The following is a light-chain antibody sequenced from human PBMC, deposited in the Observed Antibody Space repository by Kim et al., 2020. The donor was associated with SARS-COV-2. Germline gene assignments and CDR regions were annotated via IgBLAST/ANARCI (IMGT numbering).Light chain of an antibody. J-gene: IGKJ4*01. V-gene: IGKV1D-12*01. CDR1: QGIDDS. CDR2: AAS. CDR3: QQTDTFPT. Sequence: DIQMTQSPSSVSASVGDTVTITCRASQGIDDSLAWYQQKPGKVPNLLIYAASTLQSGVPSRFSGSGSGTDFTLTITRLQPEDFAIYYCQQTDTFPTFGGGTKLEI.